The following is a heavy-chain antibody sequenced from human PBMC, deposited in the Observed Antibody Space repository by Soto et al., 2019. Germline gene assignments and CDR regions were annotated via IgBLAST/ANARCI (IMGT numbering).Heavy chain of an antibody. Sequence: SVKVSCKASGFTFTSSAVQWVRQARGQRLEWIGWIVVGSGNTNYAQKFQERVTITRDMSTSTAYMELSSLRSEDTAVYYCAARPLGRYYDSSGSQADYWGQGTLVTVSS. CDR2: IVVGSGNT. J-gene: IGHJ4*02. CDR3: AARPLGRYYDSSGSQADY. D-gene: IGHD3-22*01. CDR1: GFTFTSSA. V-gene: IGHV1-58*01.